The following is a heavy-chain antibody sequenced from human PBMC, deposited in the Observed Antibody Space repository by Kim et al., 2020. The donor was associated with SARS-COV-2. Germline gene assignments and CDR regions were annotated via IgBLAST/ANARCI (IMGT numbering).Heavy chain of an antibody. CDR1: GFTFSSYG. D-gene: IGHD3-10*01. Sequence: GGSLRLSCAASGFTFSSYGMHWVRQAPGKGLEWVAVISYDGSNKYYADSVKGRFTISRDNSKNTLYLQMNSLRAEDTAVYYCAKDGAILWFGELDWFDPWGQGTLVTVSS. J-gene: IGHJ5*02. CDR2: ISYDGSNK. V-gene: IGHV3-30*18. CDR3: AKDGAILWFGELDWFDP.